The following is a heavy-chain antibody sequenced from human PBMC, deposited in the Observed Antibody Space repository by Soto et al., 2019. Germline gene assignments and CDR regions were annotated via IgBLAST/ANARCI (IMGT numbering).Heavy chain of an antibody. CDR3: ARDRTQLELRYYYFDY. D-gene: IGHD1-7*01. Sequence: SQTLSLTCAISGDSVSSNSAAWNWIRQSPSRGLEWLGRTYYRSKWYNDYAVSVKSRITINPDTSKNQFSLQLNSVTPEDTAVYYCARDRTQLELRYYYFDYWGQGTLVTVSS. V-gene: IGHV6-1*01. J-gene: IGHJ4*02. CDR2: TYYRSKWYN. CDR1: GDSVSSNSAA.